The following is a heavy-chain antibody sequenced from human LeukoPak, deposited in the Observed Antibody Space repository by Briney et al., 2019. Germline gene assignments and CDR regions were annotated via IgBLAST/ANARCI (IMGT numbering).Heavy chain of an antibody. D-gene: IGHD6-19*01. CDR1: GFTFSSYG. CDR2: IWYDGSNK. J-gene: IGHJ4*02. V-gene: IGHV3-33*06. CDR3: AKGLQWLVRGYFDY. Sequence: PGGSLRLSCAASGFTFSSYGMHWVRQAPGKGLEWVAVIWYDGSNKYYADSVKGRFTISRDNSKNTLYLQMNSLRAEDTAVYYCAKGLQWLVRGYFDYWGQGTLVTVSS.